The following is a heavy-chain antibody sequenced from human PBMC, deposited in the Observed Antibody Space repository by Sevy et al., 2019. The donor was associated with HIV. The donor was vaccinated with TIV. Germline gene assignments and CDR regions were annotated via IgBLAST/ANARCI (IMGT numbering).Heavy chain of an antibody. Sequence: SETLSLTCIVSGGPISTCTNFWGWIRQPPGKGLEWIGSIYCGGSTYYNPSLKSRVAISVDTSKNQFSLKVNSVSAADTAVYHCARGRITFFDDWGQGALVTVSS. J-gene: IGHJ4*02. D-gene: IGHD3-16*01. CDR3: ARGRITFFDD. V-gene: IGHV4-39*01. CDR1: GGPISTCTNF. CDR2: IYCGGST.